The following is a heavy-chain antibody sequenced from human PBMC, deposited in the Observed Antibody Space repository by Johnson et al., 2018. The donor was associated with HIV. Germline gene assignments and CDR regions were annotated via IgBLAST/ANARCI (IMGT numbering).Heavy chain of an antibody. Sequence: VQLVESGGGVVQPGRSLRVSCAASGFTFDDYGMSWVRQAPGKGLEWVSGINWNGGSTGYADSVKGRFTISRDNAKNSLYLQMNSLRAEDTALYYCARANSYGDYRAKAFDIWGQGTMVTVSS. D-gene: IGHD4-17*01. J-gene: IGHJ3*02. CDR2: INWNGGST. CDR3: ARANSYGDYRAKAFDI. V-gene: IGHV3-20*04. CDR1: GFTFDDYG.